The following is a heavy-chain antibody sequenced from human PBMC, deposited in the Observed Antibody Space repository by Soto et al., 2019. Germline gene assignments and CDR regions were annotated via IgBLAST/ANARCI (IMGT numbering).Heavy chain of an antibody. V-gene: IGHV3-23*01. D-gene: IGHD3-10*01. Sequence: EVQLLESGGGLVQPGGSLTLSCAASGFTFSNYAMSWVRQAPGKGLEWVSAISGGGISTYYADSVRGRFTISGDDSRNTLYLRMNPLRAEDPAIYYCARDAISMVRGTNNGFEPWGQGTLVSVSS. CDR3: ARDAISMVRGTNNGFEP. J-gene: IGHJ5*02. CDR1: GFTFSNYA. CDR2: ISGGGIST.